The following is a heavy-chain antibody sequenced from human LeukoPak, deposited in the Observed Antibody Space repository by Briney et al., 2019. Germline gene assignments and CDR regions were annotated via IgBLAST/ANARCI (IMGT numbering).Heavy chain of an antibody. CDR1: GFTFSNYN. Sequence: AGGSLRLSCAASGFTFSNYNMNWVRQAPGKGLEWVSAISGSGGSTYYADSVKGRFTISRDNSKNTLYLQMNSLRAEDTAVYYCAKDRIGDSGYDLWDIVVVVAAFFDYWGQGTLVTVSS. CDR2: ISGSGGST. J-gene: IGHJ4*02. V-gene: IGHV3-23*01. CDR3: AKDRIGDSGYDLWDIVVVVAAFFDY. D-gene: IGHD2-15*01.